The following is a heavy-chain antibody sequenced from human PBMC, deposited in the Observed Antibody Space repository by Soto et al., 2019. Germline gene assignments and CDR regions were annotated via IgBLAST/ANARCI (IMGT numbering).Heavy chain of an antibody. D-gene: IGHD2-2*03. J-gene: IGHJ6*02. CDR1: GFTFSSYA. Sequence: QAGGSLRLSCAASGFTFSSYAMSWVRQAPGKGLEWVSAISGSGGSTYYADSVKGRFTISRDNSKNTLYLQMNSLRAEDTAVYYCAKDRGYCSSTSCYYGMDVWGQGTTVTVSS. CDR3: AKDRGYCSSTSCYYGMDV. V-gene: IGHV3-23*01. CDR2: ISGSGGST.